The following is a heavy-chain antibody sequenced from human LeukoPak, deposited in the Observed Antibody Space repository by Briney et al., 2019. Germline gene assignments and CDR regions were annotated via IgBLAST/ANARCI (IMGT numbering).Heavy chain of an antibody. Sequence: ASVKVSCKASGYTFTSYYMHWVRQAPGQGLEWMGIINPSGGSTSYAQKFQGRVTMTRDTSTSTVYMELSSLRSEDTAVYYCARGYSYGYGIIKNFDYWGQGTLVTVSS. CDR2: INPSGGST. CDR1: GYTFTSYY. V-gene: IGHV1-46*01. J-gene: IGHJ4*02. CDR3: ARGYSYGYGIIKNFDY. D-gene: IGHD5-18*01.